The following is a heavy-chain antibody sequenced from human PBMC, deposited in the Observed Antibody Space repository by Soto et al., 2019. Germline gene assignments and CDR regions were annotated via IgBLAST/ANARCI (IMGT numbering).Heavy chain of an antibody. CDR2: ISSNGGST. CDR3: VRTYYDFWSGYYLDFDY. Sequence: GGSLRLSCSASGFTFSSYAMHWVRQAPGKGLEYVSAISSNGGSTYYADSVKGRFTISRDNSKNTLYLQMSSLRAEDTAVYYCVRTYYDFWSGYYLDFDYWGQGTLVTVSS. CDR1: GFTFSSYA. J-gene: IGHJ4*02. D-gene: IGHD3-3*01. V-gene: IGHV3-64D*08.